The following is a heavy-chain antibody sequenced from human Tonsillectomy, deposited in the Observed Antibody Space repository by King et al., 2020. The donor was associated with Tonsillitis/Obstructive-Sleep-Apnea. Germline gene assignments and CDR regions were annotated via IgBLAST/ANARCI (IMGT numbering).Heavy chain of an antibody. CDR2: IKQDGSRK. CDR3: VRDKDVVVVTTNYDAFDI. D-gene: IGHD2-21*02. J-gene: IGHJ3*02. V-gene: IGHV3-7*04. Sequence: VQLVESGGGLVQPGGSLRLSCAASGFTFSNYWMIWVRQAPGKGLEWVANIKQDGSRKSYVDSVKGRFTISRDNAKNSLYLQMNSLRAEDTAVYYCVRDKDVVVVTTNYDAFDIWGQGTMVTVSS. CDR1: GFTFSNYW.